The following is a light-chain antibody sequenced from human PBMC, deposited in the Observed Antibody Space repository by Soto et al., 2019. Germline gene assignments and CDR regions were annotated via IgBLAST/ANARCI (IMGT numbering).Light chain of an antibody. J-gene: IGLJ2*01. CDR1: SPNIGSNT. V-gene: IGLV1-44*01. CDR3: AAWDDSLTVV. Sequence: QLVLTQPPSASGTPGQRVTISCSGSSPNIGSNTVNWYQQLPGTAPKLLIYSNNQRPSGVPDRFSGSKSGTSASLAISGLHSEDEADYYCAAWDDSLTVVFGGGTKLTVL. CDR2: SNN.